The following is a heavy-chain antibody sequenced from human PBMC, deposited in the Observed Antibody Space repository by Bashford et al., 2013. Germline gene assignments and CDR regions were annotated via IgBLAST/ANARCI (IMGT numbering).Heavy chain of an antibody. Sequence: SETLSLTCAVYGGSFSGYYWSWIRQPPGKGLEWIGEINHSGSTNYNPSLKSRVTISVDTSKNQFSLKLSSVTAADTAVYYCAVIAAAGTPYSSGLGFDYGAREPWSPSPQ. CDR1: GGSFSGYY. CDR2: INHSGST. CDR3: AVIAAAGTPYSSGLGFD. V-gene: IGHV4-34*01. D-gene: IGHD6-13*01. J-gene: IGHJ4*02.